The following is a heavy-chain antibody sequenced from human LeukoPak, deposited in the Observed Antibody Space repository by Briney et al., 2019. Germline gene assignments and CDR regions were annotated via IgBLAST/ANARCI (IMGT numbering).Heavy chain of an antibody. D-gene: IGHD3-10*01. CDR3: AKSSGSGSYYDNTDFDY. CDR1: GFTFDDYA. J-gene: IGHJ4*02. Sequence: GRSLRLSCAASGFTFDDYAMHWDRQAPGKGLEWVSGISWNSGSIGCADSVKGRFTISRDNAKNSLYLQMNSLRAEDTALYYCAKSSGSGSYYDNTDFDYWGQGTLVTVSS. CDR2: ISWNSGSI. V-gene: IGHV3-9*01.